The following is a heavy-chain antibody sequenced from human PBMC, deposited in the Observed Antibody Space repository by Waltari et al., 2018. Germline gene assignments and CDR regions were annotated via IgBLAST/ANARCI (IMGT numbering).Heavy chain of an antibody. CDR1: GVTFSRYA. CDR2: ISGSGGST. V-gene: IGHV3-23*01. J-gene: IGHJ5*02. D-gene: IGHD6-19*01. CDR3: AKGGGWYRHRVFDP. Sequence: EVQLLESGGGWVQPGGSLRLSCAASGVTFSRYAMSWVRQAPGKGLEWVSAISGSGGSTYYADSVKGRFTISRDNSKNTLYLQMNSLRAEDTAVYYCAKGGGWYRHRVFDPWGQGTLVTVSS.